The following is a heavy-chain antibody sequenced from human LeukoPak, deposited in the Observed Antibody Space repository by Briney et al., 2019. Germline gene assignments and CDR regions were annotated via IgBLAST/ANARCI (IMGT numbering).Heavy chain of an antibody. D-gene: IGHD3-10*01. J-gene: IGHJ5*02. CDR1: GGSISSYY. V-gene: IGHV4-4*07. Sequence: SETLSLTCTVSGGSISSYYWSWIRRPAGKGLEWIGRIYTSGSTNYNPSLKSRVTMSVDTSKNQFSLRLSSVTAADTAVYYCARDRYGSGSYYKSWFDPWGQGTLATVSS. CDR3: ARDRYGSGSYYKSWFDP. CDR2: IYTSGST.